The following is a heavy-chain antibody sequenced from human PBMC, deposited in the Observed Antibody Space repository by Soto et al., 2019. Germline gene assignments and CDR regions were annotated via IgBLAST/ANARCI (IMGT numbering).Heavy chain of an antibody. D-gene: IGHD2-2*01. CDR1: GFTFSSYG. Sequence: PGGSLRLSCAASGFTFSSYGMHWVRQAPGKGLEWVAVIWYDGSNKYYADSVKGRFTISRDNSKNTLYLQMNSLRAEDTAVYYCARGFPYCISTSCYAYYYYGMDVWGQGTTVTVSS. V-gene: IGHV3-33*01. CDR3: ARGFPYCISTSCYAYYYYGMDV. CDR2: IWYDGSNK. J-gene: IGHJ6*02.